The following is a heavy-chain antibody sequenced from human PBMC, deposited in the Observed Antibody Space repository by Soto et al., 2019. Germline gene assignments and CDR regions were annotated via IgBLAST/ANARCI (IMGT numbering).Heavy chain of an antibody. CDR3: ARDLLAGMDV. CDR2: ISSSGSKI. V-gene: IGHV3-48*01. Sequence: PGGSLRLSCASSGFTFSIYSMNWVRQAPGKGLEWVSYISSSGSKIYSADSLKGRFTISRDNAKSSLYLQMNSLRAEDTAVYYCARDLLAGMDVWGQGTTVTVSS. J-gene: IGHJ6*02. CDR1: GFTFSIYS.